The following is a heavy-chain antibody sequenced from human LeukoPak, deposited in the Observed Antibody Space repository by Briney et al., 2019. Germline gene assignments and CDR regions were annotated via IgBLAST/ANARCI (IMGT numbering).Heavy chain of an antibody. V-gene: IGHV1-2*06. CDR2: INPNSGGT. D-gene: IGHD3-22*01. Sequence: ASVKVSCKASGYTFTSYGISWVRQAPGQGLEWMGRINPNSGGTNYAQKFQGRVTMTRDTSISTAYVELSRLRSDDTAVYYCAREGYYYDSSGYLGYWGQGTLVTVSS. J-gene: IGHJ4*02. CDR1: GYTFTSYG. CDR3: AREGYYYDSSGYLGY.